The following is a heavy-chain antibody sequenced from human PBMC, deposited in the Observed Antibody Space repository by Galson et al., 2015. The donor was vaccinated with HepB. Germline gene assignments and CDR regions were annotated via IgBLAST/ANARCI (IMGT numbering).Heavy chain of an antibody. Sequence: LRLSCAASGFPFSSYAMHWVRQAPGKGLESVSAISSVGGTPYYADSVKGRFTISRDDSKNMLYLQMSSLRTEDTALYYCVSQKDFDHWGQGTLVTVSS. V-gene: IGHV3-64D*06. CDR1: GFPFSSYA. J-gene: IGHJ4*02. CDR3: VSQKDFDH. CDR2: ISSVGGTP.